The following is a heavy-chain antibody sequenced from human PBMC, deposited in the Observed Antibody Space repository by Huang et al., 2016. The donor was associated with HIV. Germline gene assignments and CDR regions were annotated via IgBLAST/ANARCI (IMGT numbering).Heavy chain of an antibody. D-gene: IGHD1-1*01. CDR1: GGSISSGGYY. CDR3: ARLGWSGTMRDAFDI. V-gene: IGHV4-30-4*08. Sequence: QVQLQESGPGLVKPSQTLSLTCTVSGGSISSGGYYWSWIRQPPGKGLEWIGYIYYSGSTYYNPSLNGRVTISVDTSKNQFSLKLSSVTAADTAVYYCARLGWSGTMRDAFDIWGQGTMVTVSS. CDR2: IYYSGST. J-gene: IGHJ3*02.